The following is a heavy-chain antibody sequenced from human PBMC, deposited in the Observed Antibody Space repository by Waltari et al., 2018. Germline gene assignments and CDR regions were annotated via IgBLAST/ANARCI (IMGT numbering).Heavy chain of an antibody. Sequence: NGWSWVRQSPEKGLEWLGQVHRSGRTNYNPSFASRVDMSLEMSINQFSLKVVSATAADTAVYYCARDRGRGLYLDSSGQGTLVTVSP. J-gene: IGHJ4*02. V-gene: IGHV4-4*02. D-gene: IGHD2-15*01. CDR2: VHRSGRT. CDR3: ARDRGRGLYLDS. CDR1: NG.